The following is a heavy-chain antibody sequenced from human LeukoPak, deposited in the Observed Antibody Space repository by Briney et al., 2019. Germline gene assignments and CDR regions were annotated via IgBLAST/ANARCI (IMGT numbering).Heavy chain of an antibody. CDR2: INHSGST. Sequence: SETLSLTCAVYGGSFSGDYWSWIRQPPGKGLEWIGEINHSGSTNYNPSLKSRVTISVDTSKNQFSLRLSSVTAADTAVYYCARGPNYGGNSKDFDYWGQGTLVTVSS. D-gene: IGHD4-23*01. CDR1: GGSFSGDY. J-gene: IGHJ4*02. CDR3: ARGPNYGGNSKDFDY. V-gene: IGHV4-34*01.